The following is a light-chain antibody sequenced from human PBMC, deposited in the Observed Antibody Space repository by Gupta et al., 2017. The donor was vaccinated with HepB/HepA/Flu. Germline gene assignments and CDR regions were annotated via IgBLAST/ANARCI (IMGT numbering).Light chain of an antibody. CDR2: GSS. CDR3: QQSYTFPLT. V-gene: IGKV1-39*01. Sequence: ITCRASQSVSIHLNWSQQKPGKAPRLLIYGSSSLQSGVPSRISGSGSASGTDFTLTISSLQREDFATYYCQQSYTFPLTFGGGTKVEMK. CDR1: QSVSIH. J-gene: IGKJ4*01.